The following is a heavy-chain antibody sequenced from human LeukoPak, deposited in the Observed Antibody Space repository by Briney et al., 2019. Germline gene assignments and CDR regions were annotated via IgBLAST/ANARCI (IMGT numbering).Heavy chain of an antibody. CDR3: ARGDYYDSSGYY. D-gene: IGHD3-22*01. J-gene: IGHJ4*02. CDR1: GGTFISYA. CDR2: IIPILGIA. V-gene: IGHV1-69*04. Sequence: GASVKVSCKASGGTFISYAISWVRQAPGQGLEWMGRIIPILGIANYAQKFQGRVTITADKSTSTAYMELSSLRSEDTAVYYCARGDYYDSSGYYWGQGTLVTVSS.